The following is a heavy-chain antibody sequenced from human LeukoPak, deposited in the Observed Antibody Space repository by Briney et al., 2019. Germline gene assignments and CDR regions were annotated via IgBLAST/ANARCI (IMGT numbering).Heavy chain of an antibody. CDR3: ATPGGTRFLEWPRLDY. Sequence: ASVKVSCKASGGTFSSYAISWVRQAPGQGLEWMGRIIPIFGTANYAQKFQGRVTITTDESTSTAYMELSSLRSEDTAVYYCATPGGTRFLEWPRLDYWGQGTLVTVSS. V-gene: IGHV1-69*05. D-gene: IGHD3-3*01. CDR2: IIPIFGTA. CDR1: GGTFSSYA. J-gene: IGHJ4*02.